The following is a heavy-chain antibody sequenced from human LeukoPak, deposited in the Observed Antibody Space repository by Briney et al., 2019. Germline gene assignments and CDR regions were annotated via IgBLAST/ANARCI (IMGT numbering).Heavy chain of an antibody. CDR2: MSPNSGDT. CDR1: GGIFSSYA. CDR3: ARGPPNWGYDY. D-gene: IGHD7-27*01. Sequence: ASVNVSCKASGGIFSSYAISWVRQATGQRPEWMGWMSPNSGDTGYAQKFQDRVTMTRNTSISTAYMELSSLRSDDTAVYYCARGPPNWGYDYWGPGTLVTVSS. V-gene: IGHV1-8*02. J-gene: IGHJ4*02.